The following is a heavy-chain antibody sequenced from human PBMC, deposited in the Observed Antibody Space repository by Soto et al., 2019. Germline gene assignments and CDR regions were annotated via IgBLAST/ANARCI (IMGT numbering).Heavy chain of an antibody. CDR3: ARRYGPAFDI. V-gene: IGHV4-59*08. CDR1: GGSISSYY. D-gene: IGHD4-17*01. Sequence: SETLSLTCTVSGGSISSYYWSWIRQPPGKGLEWIGYIYYSGSTNYNPSLKSRVTISVDTSKNQFSLKLSSVTAADTAVYYCARRYGPAFDIWCLGTMLTVSS. J-gene: IGHJ3*02. CDR2: IYYSGST.